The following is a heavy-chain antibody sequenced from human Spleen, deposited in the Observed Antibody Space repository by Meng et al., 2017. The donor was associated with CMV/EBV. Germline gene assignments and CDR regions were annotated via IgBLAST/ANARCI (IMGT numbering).Heavy chain of an antibody. J-gene: IGHJ6*02. CDR2: IDPNRGGT. V-gene: IGHV1-2*02. D-gene: IGHD3-3*01. Sequence: ASVKVSCKASGYTFTGYYMHWVRQAPGQGREWMGWIDPNRGGTNYAQKFQGRVTMTRDTSISTAYMELSRLRSDDTAVYYCARERVWSVYYYGMDVWGQGTTVTVSS. CDR1: GYTFTGYY. CDR3: ARERVWSVYYYGMDV.